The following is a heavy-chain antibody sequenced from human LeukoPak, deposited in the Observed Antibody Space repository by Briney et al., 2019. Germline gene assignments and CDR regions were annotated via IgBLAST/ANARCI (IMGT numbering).Heavy chain of an antibody. V-gene: IGHV4-34*01. CDR3: ARGGRMGAKILGGQYSSSCYYFDY. D-gene: IGHD6-13*01. J-gene: IGHJ4*02. Sequence: PSETLSLTCAVYGGSFSGYYWSWIRQPPGKGLEWIGEINHSGSTNYNPSLKSRVTISVDTSKNQFSLKLSSVTAADTAVYYCARGGRMGAKILGGQYSSSCYYFDYWGQETRVPVSS. CDR1: GGSFSGYY. CDR2: INHSGST.